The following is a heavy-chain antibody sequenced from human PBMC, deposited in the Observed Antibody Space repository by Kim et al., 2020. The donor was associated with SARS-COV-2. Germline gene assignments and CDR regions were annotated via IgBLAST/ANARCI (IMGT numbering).Heavy chain of an antibody. V-gene: IGHV3-30*18. Sequence: GGSLRLSCAASGFTFSSYGMHWVRQAPGKGLEWVAVISYDGSNKYYADSVKGRFTISRDNSKNTLYLQMNSLRAEDTAVYYCAKQGRIAVAGKYFQHWGQGTLVTVSS. CDR1: GFTFSSYG. J-gene: IGHJ1*01. D-gene: IGHD6-19*01. CDR2: ISYDGSNK. CDR3: AKQGRIAVAGKYFQH.